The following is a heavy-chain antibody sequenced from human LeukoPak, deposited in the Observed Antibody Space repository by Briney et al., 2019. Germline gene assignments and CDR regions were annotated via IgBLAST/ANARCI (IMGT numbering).Heavy chain of an antibody. V-gene: IGHV3-23*01. CDR3: ARARPSMWIDY. Sequence: GGSLRLSCVASGFTFSTYGMSWVRQAPGKGLEWVSAISGSGGSTYYADSVKGRFTISRDNSKNTLYLQMNSLRPEDTAVYYCARARPSMWIDYWGQGTLVTVSS. CDR2: ISGSGGST. D-gene: IGHD5-12*01. J-gene: IGHJ4*02. CDR1: GFTFSTYG.